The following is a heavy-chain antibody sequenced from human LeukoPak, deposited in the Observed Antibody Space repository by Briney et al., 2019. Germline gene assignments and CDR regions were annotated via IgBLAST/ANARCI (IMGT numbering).Heavy chain of an antibody. CDR1: GYTFTGYY. V-gene: IGHV1-2*06. J-gene: IGHJ5*02. D-gene: IGHD4-23*01. CDR3: ARGTVSAVTNWFDP. CDR2: INPNSGGT. Sequence: ASVKVSCKASGYTFTGYYMHWVRQAHGQGLEWMGRINPNSGGTNYAQKFQGRVTMIRDTSISTAYMELSRLRSDATAVYYCARGTVSAVTNWFDPWGQGTLVTVSS.